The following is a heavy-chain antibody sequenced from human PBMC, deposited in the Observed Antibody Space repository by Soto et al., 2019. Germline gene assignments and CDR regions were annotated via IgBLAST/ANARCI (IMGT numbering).Heavy chain of an antibody. CDR2: IDPSDSYT. CDR3: ARHDYSNFDWFDP. V-gene: IGHV5-10-1*01. Sequence: PGESLKISCEGSGYSFTSYWIIWVRQMPGKGLEWMGRIDPSDSYTNYSPSFQGHVTISADKSISTAYLQWSSLKASDTAMYYCARHDYSNFDWFDPWGQGTLVTVS. D-gene: IGHD4-4*01. J-gene: IGHJ5*02. CDR1: GYSFTSYW.